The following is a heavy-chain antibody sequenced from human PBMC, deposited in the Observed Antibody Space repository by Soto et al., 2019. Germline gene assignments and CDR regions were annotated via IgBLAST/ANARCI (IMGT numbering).Heavy chain of an antibody. CDR3: ANDYSDIAVAGIPLLAR. V-gene: IGHV1-3*01. D-gene: IGHD6-19*01. J-gene: IGHJ4*02. CDR2: INGANGNT. Sequence: QVQLVQSGAEVKKPGASVNISCKASGFTFTKYALHWVRLAPGQRPEWMGWINGANGNTRYSQRFQDRVTMTRDMSATPVYMDLSSIRSEATAVYFWANDYSDIAVAGIPLLARWGKGTLVTFSS. CDR1: GFTFTKYA.